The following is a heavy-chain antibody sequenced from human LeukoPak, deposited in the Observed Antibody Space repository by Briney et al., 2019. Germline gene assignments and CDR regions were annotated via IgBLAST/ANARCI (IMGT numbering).Heavy chain of an antibody. CDR3: ARGSPARLASSSAPDY. V-gene: IGHV4-39*07. J-gene: IGHJ4*02. CDR1: GDSISSSLYY. D-gene: IGHD6-13*01. Sequence: SQTLSLTCTVSGDSISSSLYYWGWIRQPPGKGLEWIGNVYYSGSTYYNPSLKSRVTISVDTSKNQFSLKLSSVTAADTAVYYCARGSPARLASSSAPDYWGQGTLVTVSS. CDR2: VYYSGST.